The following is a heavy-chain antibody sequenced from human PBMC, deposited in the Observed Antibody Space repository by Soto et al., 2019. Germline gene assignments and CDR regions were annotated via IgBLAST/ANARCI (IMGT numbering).Heavy chain of an antibody. J-gene: IGHJ6*02. CDR2: ISDDGSNK. Sequence: VGSLRLSCAASGFTFSNYGMHWVRQAPGKGLEWVAFISDDGSNKYYADSMKGRFTMSRDNSKRTLYLQMGSLRVEDTAVYYCTKRRNVLRFLEWSSGMEVWGQGTTVTVSS. D-gene: IGHD3-3*01. CDR1: GFTFSNYG. CDR3: TKRRNVLRFLEWSSGMEV. V-gene: IGHV3-30*18.